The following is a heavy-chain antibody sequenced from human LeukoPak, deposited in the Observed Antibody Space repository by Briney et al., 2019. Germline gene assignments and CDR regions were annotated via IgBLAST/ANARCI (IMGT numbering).Heavy chain of an antibody. CDR2: INHSGST. CDR3: ARELQQLWRPIDY. D-gene: IGHD5-18*01. Sequence: PSETLSLTCAVYGGSFSGYYWSWIRQPPGKGLEWIGEINHSGSTNYNPSLKSRVTISVDTSKNQFSLKLSSVTAADTAVYYCARELQQLWRPIDYWGQGTLVTVSS. V-gene: IGHV4-34*01. CDR1: GGSFSGYY. J-gene: IGHJ4*02.